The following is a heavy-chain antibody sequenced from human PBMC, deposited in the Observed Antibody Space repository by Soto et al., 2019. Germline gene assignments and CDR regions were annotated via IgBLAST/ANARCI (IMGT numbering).Heavy chain of an antibody. V-gene: IGHV4-59*01. CDR2: IYYSGST. CDR1: VCSISIYD. CDR3: ARGAGKIWSHYGFEY. Sequence: SSTXSLTGTIAVCSISIYDFILIRHPPGKGLELIGYIYYSGSTNYNPSLKSRVNISVDTSKNQFSLKLSSVTAADTAVYYCARGAGKIWSHYGFEYCGQRTLV. D-gene: IGHD3-10*01. J-gene: IGHJ4*02.